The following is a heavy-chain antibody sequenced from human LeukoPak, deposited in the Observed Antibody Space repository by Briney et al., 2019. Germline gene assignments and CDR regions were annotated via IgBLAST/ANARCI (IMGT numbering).Heavy chain of an antibody. CDR3: AKGLTMVRGVIITPHPIDY. CDR1: GFTFSSYA. D-gene: IGHD3-10*01. J-gene: IGHJ4*02. Sequence: GGSLRLSCAASGFTFSSYAMHWVRQAPGKGLEWVAVISYDGSNKYYADSVKGRFTISRDNSKNTLYLQMNSLRAEDTAVYYCAKGLTMVRGVIITPHPIDYWGQGTLVTVSS. V-gene: IGHV3-30*04. CDR2: ISYDGSNK.